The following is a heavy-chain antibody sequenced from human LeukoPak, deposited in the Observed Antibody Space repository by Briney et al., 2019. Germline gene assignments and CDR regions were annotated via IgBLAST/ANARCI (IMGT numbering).Heavy chain of an antibody. J-gene: IGHJ4*02. D-gene: IGHD2-15*01. V-gene: IGHV4-59*01. CDR3: ARDPGYCSGGSCGNFDY. CDR1: GGSISSCY. Sequence: SETLSLTCTVSGGSISSCYWSWIRQPPGKGLEWIGYMYYSGSTSYNPSLKSRVTISADTSKNQFSLKLSSVTAADTAVYYCARDPGYCSGGSCGNFDYWGQGTLVTVSS. CDR2: MYYSGST.